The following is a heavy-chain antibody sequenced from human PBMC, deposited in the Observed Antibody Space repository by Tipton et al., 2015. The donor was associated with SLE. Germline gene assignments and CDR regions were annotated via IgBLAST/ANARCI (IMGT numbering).Heavy chain of an antibody. CDR2: IYSGGSST. CDR1: GFTFSSYA. J-gene: IGHJ3*02. CDR3: AKTEMVRGVTTDAFDI. D-gene: IGHD3-10*01. V-gene: IGHV3-23*03. Sequence: AVSGFTFSSYAMSWVRQAPGKGLEWVSVIYSGGSSTYYADSVKGRFTISRDNSKNTLYLQMNSLRAEDTAVYYCAKTEMVRGVTTDAFDIWGQGTMVTVSS.